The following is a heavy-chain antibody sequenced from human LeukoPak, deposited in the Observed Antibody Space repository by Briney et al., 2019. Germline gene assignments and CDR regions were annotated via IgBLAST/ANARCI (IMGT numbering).Heavy chain of an antibody. Sequence: SETLSLTCTVSGGSINSYHWNWIRQPPGKGLEWIGYIYYSGSTNYNPSLESRVTMSRDASKNQFSLKLTSVTAADTAVYYCARNSGISYGYPFDFWGRGTLVTVSS. CDR2: IYYSGST. V-gene: IGHV4-59*08. CDR3: ARNSGISYGYPFDF. CDR1: GGSINSYH. D-gene: IGHD5-18*01. J-gene: IGHJ4*02.